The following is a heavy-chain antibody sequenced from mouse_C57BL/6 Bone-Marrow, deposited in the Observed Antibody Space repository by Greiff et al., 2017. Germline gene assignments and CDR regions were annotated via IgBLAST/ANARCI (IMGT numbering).Heavy chain of an antibody. CDR1: GYTFTSYW. V-gene: IGHV1-7*01. Sequence: QVQLQQSGAELAKPGASVKLSCKASGYTFTSYWMHWVKQRPGQGLEWIGYINPSSGYTKYNQKFKAKATLTEANSSSTAYMQPIRLIYEDSADYYAASSYYSNDVYWYLDVWGTGTTVTVSS. J-gene: IGHJ1*03. D-gene: IGHD2-5*01. CDR3: ASSYYSNDVYWYLDV. CDR2: INPSSGYT.